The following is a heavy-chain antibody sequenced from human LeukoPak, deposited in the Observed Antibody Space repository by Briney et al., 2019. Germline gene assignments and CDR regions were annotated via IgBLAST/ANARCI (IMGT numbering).Heavy chain of an antibody. V-gene: IGHV1-18*01. CDR2: ISAYNGNT. J-gene: IGHJ4*02. Sequence: ASVNVSCTASGYTFTICGISWVRQPPGPGHEWMGWISAYNGNTNYTQKLQGRVTMTTDTSTSTAYMELRSLRSDDTAVYYCARAPGITMVRGVIEGYWGQGTLVTVSS. CDR1: GYTFTICG. CDR3: ARAPGITMVRGVIEGY. D-gene: IGHD3-10*01.